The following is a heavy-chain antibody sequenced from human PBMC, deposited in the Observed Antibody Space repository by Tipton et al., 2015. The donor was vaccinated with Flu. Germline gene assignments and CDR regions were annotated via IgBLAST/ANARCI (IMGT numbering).Heavy chain of an antibody. Sequence: SLRLSCAASGFTFSTYWVNWVSQAPGKGLEWVANIKEDGSEVYYVGPVKGRFTISRDNAKNSVYLQMNSLRAEDTAVYYCVRAMHYWGQGTLVTVSS. CDR2: IKEDGSEV. J-gene: IGHJ4*02. V-gene: IGHV3-7*01. CDR3: VRAMHY. CDR1: GFTFSTYW.